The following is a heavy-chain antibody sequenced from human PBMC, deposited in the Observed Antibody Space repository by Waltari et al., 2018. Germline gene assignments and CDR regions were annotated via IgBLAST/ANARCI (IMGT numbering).Heavy chain of an antibody. CDR2: ISSSGRTI. V-gene: IGHV3-48*04. J-gene: IGHJ3*02. Sequence: EVQLVESGGGLEQPGGSLRLSCAASGFTFSSYGMNWVRQTPGKGREWVSYISSSGRTIYYADSVKGRFTISRDNAKNSLYLQMNSLRAEDTAVYYCARDSLPDEIWGQGTMVTVSS. CDR1: GFTFSSYG. D-gene: IGHD2-15*01. CDR3: ARDSLPDEI.